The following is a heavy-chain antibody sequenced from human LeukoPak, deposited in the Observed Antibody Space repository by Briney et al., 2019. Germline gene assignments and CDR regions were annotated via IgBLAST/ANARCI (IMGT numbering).Heavy chain of an antibody. V-gene: IGHV3-21*01. Sequence: PGGSPRLSCAASGFTFSSYSMNWVRQAPGKGLEWVSSISSSSSYIYYADSVKGRFTISRDNAKNSLYLQMNSLRAEDTAVYYCARDLRPQYYDFWSGYFPNWFDPWGQGTLVTVSS. CDR1: GFTFSSYS. J-gene: IGHJ5*02. D-gene: IGHD3-3*01. CDR3: ARDLRPQYYDFWSGYFPNWFDP. CDR2: ISSSSSYI.